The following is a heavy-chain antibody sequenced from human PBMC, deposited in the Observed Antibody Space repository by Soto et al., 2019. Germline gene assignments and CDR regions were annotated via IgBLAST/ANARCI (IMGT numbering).Heavy chain of an antibody. J-gene: IGHJ4*02. CDR3: AAPGGYCSGGSCYSLDY. CDR1: GGSISSSSYY. V-gene: IGHV4-39*01. CDR2: IYYSGST. Sequence: SETLSLTCTVSGGSISSSSYYWGWIRQPPGKGLEWIGSIYYSGSTYYNPSLKSRVTISVDTSKNQFSLKLSSVTAADTAVYYCAAPGGYCSGGSCYSLDYWGQGTLVTVSS. D-gene: IGHD2-15*01.